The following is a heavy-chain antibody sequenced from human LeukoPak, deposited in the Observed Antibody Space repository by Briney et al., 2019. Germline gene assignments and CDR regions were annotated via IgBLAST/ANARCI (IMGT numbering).Heavy chain of an antibody. CDR3: ARDEVGGYCSSTSCYPGY. D-gene: IGHD2-2*01. V-gene: IGHV1-69*13. CDR1: GGTFSSYA. CDR2: IIPIFGTA. Sequence: GASVKVSCKASGGTFSSYAISWVRQAPGQGLEWMGGIIPIFGTANYAQKFQGRVTITADESTSTAYMELSSLRSEDTAVYYCARDEVGGYCSSTSCYPGYWGQGTLVTVSS. J-gene: IGHJ4*02.